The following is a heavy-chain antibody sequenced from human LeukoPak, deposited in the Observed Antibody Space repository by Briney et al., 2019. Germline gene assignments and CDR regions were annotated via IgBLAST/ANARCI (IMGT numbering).Heavy chain of an antibody. CDR2: ISAYNGNT. J-gene: IGHJ5*02. V-gene: IGHV1-18*01. CDR1: GYTFTSYG. CDR3: ASSSRFGELTDP. Sequence: ASVKVSCKGSGYTFTSYGISCVRHAPGQGLEWMGWISAYNGNTNYAQKLQGRVTMTTDTSTSTAYMELRSLRSDDTAVYYCASSSRFGELTDPWGQGTLVTVSS. D-gene: IGHD3-10*01.